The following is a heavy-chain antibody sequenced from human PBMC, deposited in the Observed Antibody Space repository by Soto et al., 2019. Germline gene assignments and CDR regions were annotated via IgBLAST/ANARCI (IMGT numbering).Heavy chain of an antibody. Sequence: PSETLALNCSVYGKSLSGYYWSWIRQPPGKALEWIGEINHSGNTNYNPSLKSRVTISVDTSKNQLFLNLSSVTAADTAMYYCARHHVRGRTIAGAAEFWGQGTLVTVSS. CDR1: GKSLSGYY. V-gene: IGHV4-34*01. D-gene: IGHD1-26*01. CDR2: INHSGNT. CDR3: ARHHVRGRTIAGAAEF. J-gene: IGHJ4*02.